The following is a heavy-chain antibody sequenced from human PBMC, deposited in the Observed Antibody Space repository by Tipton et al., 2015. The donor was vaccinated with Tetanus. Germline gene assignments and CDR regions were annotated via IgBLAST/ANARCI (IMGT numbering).Heavy chain of an antibody. D-gene: IGHD4-17*01. J-gene: IGHJ3*01. Sequence: SLRLSCAASGFRFSYSGMHWVRQAPGKGLEWVAVIAFDGKNERYADSVKGRFIISRDNSKNTLYLQMNSLRAEDTAVYYCARDPDAVTAPGSAFDLWGQGTLVTVSS. CDR2: IAFDGKNE. CDR3: ARDPDAVTAPGSAFDL. CDR1: GFRFSYSG. V-gene: IGHV3-30*03.